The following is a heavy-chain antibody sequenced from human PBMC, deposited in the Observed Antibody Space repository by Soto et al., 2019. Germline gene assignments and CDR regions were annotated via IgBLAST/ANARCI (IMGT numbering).Heavy chain of an antibody. V-gene: IGHV3-23*01. J-gene: IGHJ4*02. CDR3: TKALHANEPTGLFFES. CDR2: IDRSGDIT. D-gene: IGHD2-8*02. CDR1: GFPFVNFA. Sequence: GGSLRLACAASGFPFVNFAMSWVRQAPGKGLEWVSSIDRSGDITFYAGSVKDRFSISRDNSRNTLFMLMNNLRADDSAMYYCTKALHANEPTGLFFESWGQGTLVTVSS.